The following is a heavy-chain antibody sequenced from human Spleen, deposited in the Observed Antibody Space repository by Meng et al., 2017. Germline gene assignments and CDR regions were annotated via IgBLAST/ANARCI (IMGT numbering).Heavy chain of an antibody. J-gene: IGHJ5*02. CDR2: IYYSGST. V-gene: IGHV4-4*02. CDR3: AREVRLGEFLSQSNNWFDP. D-gene: IGHD3-10*01. Sequence: QVPLEGAGLGLVKPSGTLALTCAVSGGSISSSNWWSWVRQPPGKGLEWIGYIYYSGSTYYNPSLKSRVTISVDTSKNQFSLKLSSVTAADTAVYYCAREVRLGEFLSQSNNWFDPWGQGTLVTVSS. CDR1: GGSISSSNW.